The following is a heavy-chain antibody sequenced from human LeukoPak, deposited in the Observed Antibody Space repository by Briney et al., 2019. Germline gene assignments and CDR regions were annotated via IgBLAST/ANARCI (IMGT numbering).Heavy chain of an antibody. D-gene: IGHD2-21*01. V-gene: IGHV3-48*04. CDR2: INTNSDAI. CDR1: GFTFSSFT. J-gene: IGHJ4*02. Sequence: GGSLRLSCVTSGFTFSSFTMNWVRQAPGKGLQWLSYINTNSDAIYYAASVKGRFTISRDNAKNSLYLQMDNLRADDTAVYYCARDSGVAEFDYWGQGTLVTVSS. CDR3: ARDSGVAEFDY.